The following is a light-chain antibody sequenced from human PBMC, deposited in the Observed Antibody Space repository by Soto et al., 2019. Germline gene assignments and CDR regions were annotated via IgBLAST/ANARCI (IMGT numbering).Light chain of an antibody. Sequence: DIQMTQSPSSLSASVGDRVTITCQASQDISNYLNWYQQKPGKAPKLLIYDASNLETGVPSRCSGSGSDTDFPLTISSLQPEDIGTYYCRQYDNLTLSFGQGTRLDI. CDR1: QDISNY. J-gene: IGKJ5*01. V-gene: IGKV1-33*01. CDR2: DAS. CDR3: RQYDNLTLS.